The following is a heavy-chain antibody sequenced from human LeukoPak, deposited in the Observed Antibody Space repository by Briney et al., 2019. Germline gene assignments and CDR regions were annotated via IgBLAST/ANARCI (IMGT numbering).Heavy chain of an antibody. J-gene: IGHJ5*02. Sequence: HSGRSLRLSCAASGFTFSSYGMHWVRQAPGKGLEWVAVIWYDSSNKYYADSVEGRFTISRDISKNTLYLQMNSLRAEDTAVYYCARDGDDYVWGSYRNSNWFDPWGQGTLVTVSS. D-gene: IGHD3-16*02. V-gene: IGHV3-33*01. CDR2: IWYDSSNK. CDR3: ARDGDDYVWGSYRNSNWFDP. CDR1: GFTFSSYG.